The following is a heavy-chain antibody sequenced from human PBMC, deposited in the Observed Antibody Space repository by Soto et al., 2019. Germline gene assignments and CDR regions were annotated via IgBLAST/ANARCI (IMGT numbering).Heavy chain of an antibody. V-gene: IGHV3-23*01. Sequence: GGSLRLSCAASGFTFSSYAMSWVRQAPGKGLEWVSAISGSGGSTYYADSVKGRFPISRYNSKNTLYLQMNSLRAEDTAVYYCAKTEYYYDGSGRPDYWGQGTLVTVSS. CDR1: GFTFSSYA. CDR3: AKTEYYYDGSGRPDY. D-gene: IGHD3-22*01. CDR2: ISGSGGST. J-gene: IGHJ4*02.